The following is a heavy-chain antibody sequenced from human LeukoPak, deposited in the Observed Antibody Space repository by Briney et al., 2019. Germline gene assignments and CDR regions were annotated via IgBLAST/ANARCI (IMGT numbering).Heavy chain of an antibody. V-gene: IGHV4-34*01. CDR1: GGSFSGYY. CDR2: INHSGST. D-gene: IGHD3-9*01. CDR3: ARSTGYDILTGYSFDY. Sequence: SETLSLTCAVYGGSFSGYYWSWIRQPPGKGLEWIGEINHSGSTNYNPSLKSRVTISVDTSKNRFSLKLSSVTAADTAVYYCARSTGYDILTGYSFDYWGQGTLVTVSS. J-gene: IGHJ4*02.